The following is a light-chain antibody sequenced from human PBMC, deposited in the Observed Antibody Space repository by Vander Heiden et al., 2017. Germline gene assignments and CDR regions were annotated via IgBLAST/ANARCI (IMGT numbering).Light chain of an antibody. CDR2: SAS. J-gene: IGKJ1*01. Sequence: DIQMTQSPSSLSASVGDRVTITCRASQDIGNYLAWYQQKPGKVPQLLIYSASTLQWGVSSRFSGSGSGTDFALTISGRQPEDVATYYCQKYDDDPWTFGPGTKVEVK. CDR1: QDIGNY. CDR3: QKYDDDPWT. V-gene: IGKV1-27*01.